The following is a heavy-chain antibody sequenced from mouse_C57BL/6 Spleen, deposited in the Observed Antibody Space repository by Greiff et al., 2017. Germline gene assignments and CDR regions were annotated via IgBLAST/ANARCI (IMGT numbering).Heavy chain of an antibody. D-gene: IGHD1-1*01. CDR2: INPGSGGT. J-gene: IGHJ2*01. V-gene: IGHV1-54*01. CDR1: GYAFTNYL. CDR3: ARSGTTVVAPFDD. Sequence: QVQLQQSGAELVRPGTSVKVSCKASGYAFTNYLIEWVKQRPGQGLEWIGVINPGSGGTTYNEKFKGKATLTADKSSSTAYMQLSSLTSEDSAVYCCARSGTTVVAPFDDWGQGTTLTVSS.